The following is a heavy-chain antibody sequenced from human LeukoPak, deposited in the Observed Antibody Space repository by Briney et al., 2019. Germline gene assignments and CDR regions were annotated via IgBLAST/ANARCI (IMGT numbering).Heavy chain of an antibody. V-gene: IGHV4-59*08. CDR3: ARLSRYSYGYFDY. D-gene: IGHD5-18*01. CDR2: IYYSGST. Sequence: SETLSLTCTVSGGSISSYYWSWIRQPPGKGLEWIGYIYYSGSTNYNPSLKSRVTISVDTSKNQFSLQLSSVTAADTAVYYCARLSRYSYGYFDYWGQGTLVTVSS. J-gene: IGHJ4*02. CDR1: GGSISSYY.